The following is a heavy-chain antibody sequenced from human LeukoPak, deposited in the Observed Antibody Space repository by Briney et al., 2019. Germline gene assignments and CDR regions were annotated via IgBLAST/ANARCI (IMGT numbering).Heavy chain of an antibody. J-gene: IGHJ4*02. CDR3: AKDWGYYYDSSGYFDY. V-gene: IGHV3-48*01. Sequence: PGGSLRLSCAASGFSFSSYTMNWVRQAPGKGLEWVSYIGSSGSTIYYADSVKGRFTISRDNSKNTLYLQMNSLRAEDTAVYYCAKDWGYYYDSSGYFDYWGQGTLVTVSS. D-gene: IGHD3-22*01. CDR2: IGSSGSTI. CDR1: GFSFSSYT.